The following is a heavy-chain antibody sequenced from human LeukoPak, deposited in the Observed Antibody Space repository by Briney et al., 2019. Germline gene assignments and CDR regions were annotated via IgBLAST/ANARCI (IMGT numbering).Heavy chain of an antibody. CDR3: ARRPGSINWFDP. CDR1: GGSISSYY. J-gene: IGHJ5*02. Sequence: SETLSLTCTVSGGSISSYYWSWIRQPPGKGLEWIGYIYFSGSTSYNPSLKSRVTMSVDTSKNQFSLELSSVTAADTAVYYCARRPGSINWFDPWGQGTLVTVSS. CDR2: IYFSGST. D-gene: IGHD1-26*01. V-gene: IGHV4-59*08.